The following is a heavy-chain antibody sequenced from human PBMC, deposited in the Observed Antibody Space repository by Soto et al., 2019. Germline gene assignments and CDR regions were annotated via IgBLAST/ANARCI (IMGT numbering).Heavy chain of an antibody. CDR3: ARRPYFAGSGSLDYFDY. Sequence: QVKLQESGPGLVKPTQTLSLTCSVSGGSITSGDVYWGWIRQAPGKGLEWIGYAYRSGSTKYNPSLKCRVTISVDTSKNQFSLNLSSVTAADTAVYYCARRPYFAGSGSLDYFDYWGQGTLVTVSS. D-gene: IGHD3-10*01. CDR2: AYRSGST. V-gene: IGHV4-30-4*01. J-gene: IGHJ4*02. CDR1: GGSITSGDVY.